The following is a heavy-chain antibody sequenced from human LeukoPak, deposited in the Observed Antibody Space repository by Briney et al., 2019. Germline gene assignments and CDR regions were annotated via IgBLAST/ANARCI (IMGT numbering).Heavy chain of an antibody. D-gene: IGHD5-24*01. J-gene: IGHJ4*02. CDR2: ISAYNGNT. V-gene: IGHV1-18*01. CDR1: GYTFTSYG. CDR3: ARGLRDGYNWVY. Sequence: ASVKVSCKAPGYTFTSYGISWVRQAPGQGLEWMGWISAYNGNTNYAQELQGRVTMTTDTSTSTAYMELRSLRSDDTAVYYCARGLRDGYNWVYWGQGTLVTVSS.